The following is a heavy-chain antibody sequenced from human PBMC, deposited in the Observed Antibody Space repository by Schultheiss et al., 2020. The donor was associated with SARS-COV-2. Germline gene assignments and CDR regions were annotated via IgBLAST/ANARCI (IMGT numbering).Heavy chain of an antibody. CDR2: INRSGNT. Sequence: SETLSLTCTVSGGSVSDFQWIWIRQPAGKGLEWIGRINRSGNTNYNPSLNSRITVSTDASANQFSLKLTSVTAADTALYFCARDMFYYGSGQDTFDIWGQGTMVTVSS. CDR1: GGSVSDFQ. D-gene: IGHD3-10*01. V-gene: IGHV4-4*07. CDR3: ARDMFYYGSGQDTFDI. J-gene: IGHJ3*02.